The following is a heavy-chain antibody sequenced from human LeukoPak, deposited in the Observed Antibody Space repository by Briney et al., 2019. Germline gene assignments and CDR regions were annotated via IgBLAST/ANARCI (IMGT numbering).Heavy chain of an antibody. D-gene: IGHD6-19*01. J-gene: IGHJ6*02. CDR1: GYTFTGYY. Sequence: ASVKVSCKASGYTFTGYYMHWVRQAPGQGLEWMGWINPNSGGTNYAQKFQGWVTMTRDTSISTAYMELSRLRSDDTAVYYCARDGAGTTSKPALLPAADYNYYGMDVWGQGTTVTVSS. V-gene: IGHV1-2*04. CDR3: ARDGAGTTSKPALLPAADYNYYGMDV. CDR2: INPNSGGT.